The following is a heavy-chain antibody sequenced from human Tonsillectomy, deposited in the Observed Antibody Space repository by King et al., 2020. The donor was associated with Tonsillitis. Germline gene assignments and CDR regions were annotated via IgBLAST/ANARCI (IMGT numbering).Heavy chain of an antibody. CDR3: ARAYAPAN. J-gene: IGHJ4*02. V-gene: IGHV3-74*01. CDR2: INGDGSTT. D-gene: IGHD2-2*01. CDR1: RFTFSNYC. Sequence: VQLVESGGGLVQPGGSLRLSCVASRFTFSNYCMHWVRQAPGKGLVWVSRINGDGSTTSYADSVKGRFTISRDNAKNTLYLQMNSLRAEDTAVYYCARAYAPANWGLGTLVTVSS.